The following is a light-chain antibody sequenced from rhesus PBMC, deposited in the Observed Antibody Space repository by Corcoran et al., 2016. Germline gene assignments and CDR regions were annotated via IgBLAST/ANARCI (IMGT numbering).Light chain of an antibody. CDR2: QVS. Sequence: EIVMTQTPLSLPVTPGESASISCRSSQSLLDSEDGNTSLSWYLQKPGQSSQPLIYQVSNRASGVPARFSGCGSDTVCTLKISRVEAEDVGVYYCMQGMEYPFTFGPGAKLDVK. V-gene: IGKV2S20*01. CDR3: MQGMEYPFT. J-gene: IGKJ3*01. CDR1: QSLLDSEDGNTS.